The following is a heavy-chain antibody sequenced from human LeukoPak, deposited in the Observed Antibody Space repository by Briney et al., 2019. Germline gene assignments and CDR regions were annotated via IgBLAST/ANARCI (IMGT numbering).Heavy chain of an antibody. Sequence: PSETLSLTCTVSGDSISSYYWSWIRQPPGKGLEWIGYIYYSGSTNYNPSLKSRVTISVDTSKNQFSLKLSSVTAADTAVYYCARHRSIAAPNDPWGQGTLVTVSS. J-gene: IGHJ5*02. CDR2: IYYSGST. CDR1: GDSISSYY. CDR3: ARHRSIAAPNDP. D-gene: IGHD6-6*01. V-gene: IGHV4-59*08.